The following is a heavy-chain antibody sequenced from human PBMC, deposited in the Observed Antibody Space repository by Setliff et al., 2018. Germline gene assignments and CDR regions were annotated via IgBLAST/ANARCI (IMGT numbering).Heavy chain of an antibody. J-gene: IGHJ5*02. V-gene: IGHV4-39*07. CDR3: ARKYQRGKAPVVDP. Sequence: SETLSLTCSVSGGSISGSHYSWVWMRQPPGKRLEWIGSTYYSGNNYYSPSLESRVTISVDTSKSQFSLNLRSVTAADTAVYYCARKYQRGKAPVVDPWGQGTLVTVSS. CDR2: TYYSGNN. CDR1: GGSISGSHYS. D-gene: IGHD2-2*01.